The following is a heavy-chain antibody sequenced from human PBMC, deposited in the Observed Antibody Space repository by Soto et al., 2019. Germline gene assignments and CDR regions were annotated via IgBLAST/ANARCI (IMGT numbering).Heavy chain of an antibody. J-gene: IGHJ5*02. V-gene: IGHV3-48*02. D-gene: IGHD3-3*01. CDR1: GFTFSSYS. CDR3: GRDGFGLYVFGSGYPPGSWFDP. Sequence: GGSLRLSCAASGFTFSSYSMNWVRQAPGKGLEWVSYISSSSSTIYYADSVKGRFTISRDNAKNSLYLQMNSLRDEDTAVYYCGRDGFGLYVFGSGYPPGSWFDPGGKGTLVTVSS. CDR2: ISSSSSTI.